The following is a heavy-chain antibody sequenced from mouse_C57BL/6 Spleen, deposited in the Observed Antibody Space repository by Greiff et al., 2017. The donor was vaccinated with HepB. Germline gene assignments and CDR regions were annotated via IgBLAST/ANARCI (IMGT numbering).Heavy chain of an antibody. D-gene: IGHD1-1*01. V-gene: IGHV1-52*01. CDR1: GYTFTSYW. Sequence: VQLQQPGAELVRPGSSVKLSCKASGYTFTSYWMHWVKQRPIQGLEWIGNIDPSDSETHYNQKFKDKATLTVDKSSSTAYMQRSSLTSEDSAVYYCARSDYGRGYFDYWGQGTTLTVSS. J-gene: IGHJ2*01. CDR2: IDPSDSET. CDR3: ARSDYGRGYFDY.